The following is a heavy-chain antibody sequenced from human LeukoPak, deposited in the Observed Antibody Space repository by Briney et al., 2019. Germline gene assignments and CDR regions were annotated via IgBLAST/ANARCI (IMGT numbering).Heavy chain of an antibody. CDR1: GFTFNTYG. V-gene: IGHV4-34*01. CDR3: ARFVTMVRGGIQDAFDV. CDR2: INHSGST. J-gene: IGHJ3*01. D-gene: IGHD3-10*01. Sequence: GSLRLSCAASGFTFNTYGMTWVRQPPGKGLEWIGEINHSGSTNYNPSLKSRVTISVDTSKNQFSLNLSSVTAADTTMYYCARFVTMVRGGIQDAFDVWGQGTMVTVSS.